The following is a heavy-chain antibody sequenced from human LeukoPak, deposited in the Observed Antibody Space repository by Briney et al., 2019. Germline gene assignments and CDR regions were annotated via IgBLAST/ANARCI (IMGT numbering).Heavy chain of an antibody. CDR3: TREVEGYSYASGRFLHFDP. Sequence: PSETLSLTCTVSGDSIRSSSYHWGWIRQPPGKGLERIGSIYYSGSTYNNRSLKRRLTISIDTSKNQFSLRLSSVTAADTAVYYCTREVEGYSYASGRFLHFDPWGQGTLVTVSS. J-gene: IGHJ5*02. CDR2: IYYSGST. CDR1: GDSIRSSSYH. D-gene: IGHD3-10*01. V-gene: IGHV4-39*07.